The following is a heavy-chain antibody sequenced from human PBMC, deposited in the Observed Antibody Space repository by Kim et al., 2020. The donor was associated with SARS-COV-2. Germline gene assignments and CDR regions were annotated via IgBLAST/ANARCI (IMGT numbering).Heavy chain of an antibody. CDR2: IWYDGSNK. J-gene: IGHJ4*02. Sequence: GGSLRLSCAASGFTFSSYGMHWVRQAPGKGLEWVAVIWYDGSNKYYADSVKGRFTISRDNSKNTLYLQMNSLRAEDTAVYYCARDWLSSGWYSYFDYWGQGTLVTVSS. D-gene: IGHD6-19*01. CDR3: ARDWLSSGWYSYFDY. CDR1: GFTFSSYG. V-gene: IGHV3-33*01.